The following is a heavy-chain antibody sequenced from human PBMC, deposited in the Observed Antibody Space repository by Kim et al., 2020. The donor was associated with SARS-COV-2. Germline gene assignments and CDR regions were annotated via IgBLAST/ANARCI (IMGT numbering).Heavy chain of an antibody. CDR1: GYTFTSYG. CDR3: ARGVYCSSTSCYGPPHAFDI. J-gene: IGHJ3*02. D-gene: IGHD2-2*01. CDR2: ISAYNGNT. Sequence: ASVKVSCKASGYTFTSYGISWVRQAPGQGLEWMGWISAYNGNTNYAQKLQGRVTMTTDTSTSTAYMELRSLRSDDTAVYYCARGVYCSSTSCYGPPHAFDIWGQGTMVTVSS. V-gene: IGHV1-18*01.